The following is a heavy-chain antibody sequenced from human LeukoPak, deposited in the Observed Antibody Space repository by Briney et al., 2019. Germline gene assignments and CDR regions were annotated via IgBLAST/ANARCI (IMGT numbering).Heavy chain of an antibody. CDR3: ARVRMTGYYNYYYYGMDV. D-gene: IGHD3-9*01. CDR1: GGSISSSSHY. CDR2: IHHSGST. V-gene: IGHV4-39*01. Sequence: PSETLSLTCNVSGGSISSSSHYWGWIRQPPGKGLEWIGSIHHSGSTYYNPSLKSRVTISVDTSKNQFSLKLSSVTAADTAVFYCARVRMTGYYNYYYYGMDVWGQGTTVTVSS. J-gene: IGHJ6*02.